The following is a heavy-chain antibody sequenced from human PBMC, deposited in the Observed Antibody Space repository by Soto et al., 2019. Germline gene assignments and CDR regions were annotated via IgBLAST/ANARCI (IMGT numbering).Heavy chain of an antibody. D-gene: IGHD3-3*01. J-gene: IGHJ6*03. Sequence: GASVKVSCKASGYTFTSYDINWVRQATGQGLEWMGWMNPNSGNTGYAQKFQGRVTMTRNTSISTAYMELSSLRSEDTAVYYCARKAYYVFWSGYYADYYYYYYMDVGGKGTTVTVSS. CDR2: MNPNSGNT. CDR1: GYTFTSYD. V-gene: IGHV1-8*01. CDR3: ARKAYYVFWSGYYADYYYYYYMDV.